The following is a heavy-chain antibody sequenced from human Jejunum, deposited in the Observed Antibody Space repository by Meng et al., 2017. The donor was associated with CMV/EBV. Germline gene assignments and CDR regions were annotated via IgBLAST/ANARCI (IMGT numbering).Heavy chain of an antibody. D-gene: IGHD3-10*01. CDR2: ISSNGGRT. V-gene: IGHV3-64*01. CDR3: ARTLSYYGSGSYYDS. Sequence: VQLVESGGGVVQPGGSVRLSCAASGFAFSDYALHWVRQAPGKGLEYVSAISSNGGRTYYTNSVKGRFTISRENSKNMVYLQMDRLTSEDMAVYYCARTLSYYGSGSYYDSWGQGARVTVDS. J-gene: IGHJ4*02. CDR1: GFAFSDYA.